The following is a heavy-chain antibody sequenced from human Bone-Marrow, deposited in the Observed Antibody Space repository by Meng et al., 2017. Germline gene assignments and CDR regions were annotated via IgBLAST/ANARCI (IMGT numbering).Heavy chain of an antibody. V-gene: IGHV4-4*07. Sequence: SETLSLICTVSGGSISSYYWSWIRQPAGKGLEWIGRIYTSGSTNYNPSLKSRVTMSVDTSKNQFSLKLSSVPAADTAVFYCARGLPYGSGDAFDIWGQGTMVTVSS. CDR3: ARGLPYGSGDAFDI. J-gene: IGHJ3*02. CDR2: IYTSGST. CDR1: GGSISSYY. D-gene: IGHD3-10*01.